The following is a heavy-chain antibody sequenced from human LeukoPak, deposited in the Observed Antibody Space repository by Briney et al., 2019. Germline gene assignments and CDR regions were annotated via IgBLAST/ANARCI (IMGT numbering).Heavy chain of an antibody. J-gene: IGHJ4*02. Sequence: LRLSCAASGFAVSSNHMNWIRQPPGKGLEWIGYIYYSGSTCYNPSLKSRVTISIDTSKNQFSLKLSSVTAADTAVYYCARDPTRRVVPAAHFDYWGQGTLVTVSS. V-gene: IGHV4-30-4*08. CDR1: GFAVSSNH. CDR3: ARDPTRRVVPAAHFDY. D-gene: IGHD2-2*01. CDR2: IYYSGST.